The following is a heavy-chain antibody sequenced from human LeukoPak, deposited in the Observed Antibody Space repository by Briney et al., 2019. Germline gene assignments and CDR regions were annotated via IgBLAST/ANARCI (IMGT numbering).Heavy chain of an antibody. CDR2: IKQDGSDK. CDR1: GFTFSNEW. V-gene: IGHV3-7*01. J-gene: IGHJ3*02. D-gene: IGHD6-19*01. Sequence: PGGSLRLSCVASGFTFSNEWMSWVRQAPGKGLEWVANIKQDGSDKHYVDSVKGRFTISRDDVKNSLYLQMNSLRAEDTAVYYCATDYSSGWYGAFDIWGQGTMVTVSS. CDR3: ATDYSSGWYGAFDI.